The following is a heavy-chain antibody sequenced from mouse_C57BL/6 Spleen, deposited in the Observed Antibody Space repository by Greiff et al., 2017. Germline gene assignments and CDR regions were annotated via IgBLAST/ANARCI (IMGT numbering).Heavy chain of an antibody. Sequence: VQLLQSGAELVMPGASVKLSCKASGYTFTSYWMNWVQQRPGQGLEWIGEIDPSGSYTNYNHKFKGKSTLTVDKSSSTAYMQLSSPTSEDSAVYYCARSITGTGAMDYWGQGTSVTVSS. J-gene: IGHJ4*01. V-gene: IGHV1-69*01. CDR1: GYTFTSYW. CDR3: ARSITGTGAMDY. CDR2: IDPSGSYT. D-gene: IGHD4-1*01.